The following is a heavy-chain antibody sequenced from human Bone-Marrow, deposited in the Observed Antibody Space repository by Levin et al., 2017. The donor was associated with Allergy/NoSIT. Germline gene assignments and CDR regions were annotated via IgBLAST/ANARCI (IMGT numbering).Heavy chain of an antibody. V-gene: IGHV3-30*18. CDR2: ISYDGSNK. Sequence: PGGSLRLSCAASGFTFSSYGMHWVRQAPGKGLEWVAVISYDGSNKYYADSVKGRFTISRDNSKNTLYLQMNSLRAEDTAVYYCAKAVWADCISTSCYVFNFHYYYYGMDVWGQGTTVTVSS. D-gene: IGHD2-2*01. J-gene: IGHJ6*02. CDR1: GFTFSSYG. CDR3: AKAVWADCISTSCYVFNFHYYYYGMDV.